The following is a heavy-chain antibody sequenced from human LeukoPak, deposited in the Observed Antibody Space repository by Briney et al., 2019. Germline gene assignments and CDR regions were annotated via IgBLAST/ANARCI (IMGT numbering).Heavy chain of an antibody. CDR2: IYYSGST. CDR1: GGSISSSSYS. Sequence: PSQTLSLTCAVSGGSISSSSYSWNWIRQPPGKGLEWIGYIYYSGSTIYNPSLKSRVTISVDTSKNQFSLKLSSVTAADTAVYYCARDKYYFDYWGQGTLVTVPS. CDR3: ARDKYYFDY. V-gene: IGHV4-61*01. J-gene: IGHJ4*02.